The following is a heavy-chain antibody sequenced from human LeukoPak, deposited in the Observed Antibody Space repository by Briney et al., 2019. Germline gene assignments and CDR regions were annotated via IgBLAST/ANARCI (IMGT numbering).Heavy chain of an antibody. Sequence: SEALSLTCTVSGSSMSSDYYWGWIRQPPGKGLEWIGSISDSGSAYYNPSLKSRVTISVDTSKNQFSLKLSSVTAADTAVYYCARGENYDYVWGSYRYRFDYWGQGTLVTVSS. CDR3: ARGENYDYVWGSYRYRFDY. J-gene: IGHJ4*02. D-gene: IGHD3-16*02. CDR1: GSSMSSDYY. CDR2: ISDSGSA. V-gene: IGHV4-38-2*02.